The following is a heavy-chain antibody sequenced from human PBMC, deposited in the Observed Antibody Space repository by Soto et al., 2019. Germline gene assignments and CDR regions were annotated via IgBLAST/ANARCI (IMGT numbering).Heavy chain of an antibody. Sequence: PSETLSVTCTVSGGSVSSGSCYWSWIRQPPGKGLEWIGYIYYSGTTYYNPSLKSRVTISVDTSKNQFSLKLSSVTAADTAVYYCAASCVACGGFNYYGMDVWGQGTTVTVSS. CDR3: AASCVACGGFNYYGMDV. V-gene: IGHV4-31*03. J-gene: IGHJ6*02. CDR1: GGSVSSGSCY. CDR2: IYYSGTT. D-gene: IGHD2-21*01.